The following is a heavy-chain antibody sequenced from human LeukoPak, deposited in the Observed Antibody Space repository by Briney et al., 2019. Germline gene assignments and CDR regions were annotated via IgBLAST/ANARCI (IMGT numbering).Heavy chain of an antibody. CDR3: ASGGRKWRKLLWIGELGPRDY. Sequence: NTSETLSLTSAVYGGSFSGYYWSWIRQPPGKGLEWIGEINHSGSTNYNPSLKSRVTISVDTSKNQFSLKLSSVTAADTAVYYCASGGRKWRKLLWIGELGPRDYWGQGTLVTVSS. J-gene: IGHJ4*02. V-gene: IGHV4-34*01. D-gene: IGHD3-10*01. CDR1: GGSFSGYY. CDR2: INHSGST.